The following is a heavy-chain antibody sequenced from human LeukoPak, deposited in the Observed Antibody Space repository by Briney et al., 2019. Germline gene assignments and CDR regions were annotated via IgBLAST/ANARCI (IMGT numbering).Heavy chain of an antibody. J-gene: IGHJ3*02. D-gene: IGHD3-10*01. CDR2: IYYVGVV. CDR1: GGSVSADY. Sequence: PSETLSLTCTVSGGSVSADYWGWIRQSPGKGLEVIGYIYYVGVVNYNPSLRSRVTISVDMSTNKISLNLSSETAADTAMYYCARRLPTASGSHDPFDIWGQGTMVTVSS. V-gene: IGHV4-59*08. CDR3: ARRLPTASGSHDPFDI.